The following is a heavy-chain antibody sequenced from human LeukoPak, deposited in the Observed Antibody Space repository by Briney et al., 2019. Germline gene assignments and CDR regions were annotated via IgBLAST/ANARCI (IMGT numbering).Heavy chain of an antibody. V-gene: IGHV1-18*01. CDR2: ISAYNGNT. CDR1: GYTFTSYD. J-gene: IGHJ4*02. Sequence: GASVKVSCKASGYTFTSYDINWVRQAPGQGLEWMGWISAYNGNTNYAQKLQGRVTMTTDTSTSTAYMELRSLRSDDTAVYYCARDESGSSLYYFDYWGQGTLVTVSS. CDR3: ARDESGSSLYYFDY. D-gene: IGHD1-26*01.